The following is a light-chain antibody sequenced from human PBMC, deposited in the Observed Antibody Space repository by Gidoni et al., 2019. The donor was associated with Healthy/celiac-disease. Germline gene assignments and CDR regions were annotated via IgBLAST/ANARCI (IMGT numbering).Light chain of an antibody. CDR1: QSISSW. J-gene: IGKJ1*01. CDR3: QQYNSYPWT. V-gene: IGKV1-5*01. Sequence: IHMTQSPSTLSASVGDRVTINCRASQSISSWLAWYQQKPGKAPKLLIYDASSLESGVPSRFSGSGSGTEFTLTISSLQPDDFATYYCQQYNSYPWTFGQGTKVEIK. CDR2: DAS.